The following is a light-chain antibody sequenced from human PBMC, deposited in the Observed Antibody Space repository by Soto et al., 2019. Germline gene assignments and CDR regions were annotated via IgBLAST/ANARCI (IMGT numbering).Light chain of an antibody. CDR3: SSYTTSSNYV. V-gene: IGLV2-14*03. CDR1: SSDVGAYNY. Sequence: SALTQPASVSGSPGQSITISCTGTSSDVGAYNYVSWYQQHPGKAPKLMIYDVTNRPSGVSNRFSGSKSGYTASLTISGLQAEDEADYYCSSYTTSSNYVFGPGTKLTVL. J-gene: IGLJ1*01. CDR2: DVT.